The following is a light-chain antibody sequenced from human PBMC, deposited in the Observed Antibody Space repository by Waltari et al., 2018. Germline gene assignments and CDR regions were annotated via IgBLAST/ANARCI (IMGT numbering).Light chain of an antibody. CDR1: PDISSS. CDR2: AAS. Sequence: DIQLTQSPSLLSTSVGDRVTIPCRATPDISSSLARYQQKPGKAPNLLISAASTLQSAVPSRFSGSGSGTEFTLTISSLQSEDIATYYCQQLLSYPPTFGGGTKVEIK. CDR3: QQLLSYPPT. J-gene: IGKJ4*01. V-gene: IGKV1-9*01.